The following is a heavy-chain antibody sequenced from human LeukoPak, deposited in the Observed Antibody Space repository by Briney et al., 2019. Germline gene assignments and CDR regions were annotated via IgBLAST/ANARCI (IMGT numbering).Heavy chain of an antibody. D-gene: IGHD3-9*01. CDR3: ARARTILKPFDY. CDR2: IYYSGST. Sequence: PSETLSLTCTVSGGSISSYYWSWIRQPPGKGLEWIGYIYYSGSTNYNPSLKSRVTIPVDTSKNQFSLKLSSVTAADTAVYYCARARTILKPFDYRGQGTLVTVSS. V-gene: IGHV4-59*01. J-gene: IGHJ4*02. CDR1: GGSISSYY.